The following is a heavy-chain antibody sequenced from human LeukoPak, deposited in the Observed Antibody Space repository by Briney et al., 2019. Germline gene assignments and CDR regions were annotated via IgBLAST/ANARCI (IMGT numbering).Heavy chain of an antibody. V-gene: IGHV4-39*01. D-gene: IGHD3-10*01. CDR3: ARHAAYYYGSGSYYHFDY. J-gene: IGHJ4*02. CDR1: GGSITSRSNY. CDR2: INYSGST. Sequence: SETLSLTCTVSGGSITSRSNYWGWIRQPPGKGLEWIGSINYSGSTYYNPSLKSRVTISVDTSKNQFSLKLISVTAADTAVYYCARHAAYYYGSGSYYHFDYWGQGTLVTVSS.